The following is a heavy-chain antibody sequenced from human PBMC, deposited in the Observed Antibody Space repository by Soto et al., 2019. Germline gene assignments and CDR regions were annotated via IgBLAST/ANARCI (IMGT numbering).Heavy chain of an antibody. CDR3: ARVPPYYDFWSGYYSGYYYGMDA. D-gene: IGHD3-3*01. Sequence: SETLSLTCAVYGGSFSGYYWSWIRQPPGKGLEWIGEINHSGSTNYNPSLKSRVTISVDTSKNQFSLKLSSVTAADTAVYYCARVPPYYDFWSGYYSGYYYGMDAWGQGTTVTVSS. V-gene: IGHV4-34*01. CDR1: GGSFSGYY. CDR2: INHSGST. J-gene: IGHJ6*02.